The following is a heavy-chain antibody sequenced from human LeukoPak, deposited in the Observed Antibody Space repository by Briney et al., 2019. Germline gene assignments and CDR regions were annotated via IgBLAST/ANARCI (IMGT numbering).Heavy chain of an antibody. D-gene: IGHD1-26*01. CDR3: AKDIKVGVTDAFDI. V-gene: IGHV3-9*01. CDR2: ISRNSGSS. Sequence: PGGSLRLSCAASGFTFDDYAMHWVRQAPGKGVEWISGISRNSGSSGYADSVKGRFTIYRDNAKNSLYLQMNSLRVEDTALYYCAKDIKVGVTDAFDIWGQGTMVTVSS. J-gene: IGHJ3*02. CDR1: GFTFDDYA.